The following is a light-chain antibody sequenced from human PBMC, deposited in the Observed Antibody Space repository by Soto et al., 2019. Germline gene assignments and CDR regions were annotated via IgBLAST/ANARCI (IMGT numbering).Light chain of an antibody. CDR3: AAWDDSMNGWV. V-gene: IGLV1-44*01. CDR2: SNN. Sequence: QSVLTQPPSASGTPGQRVTISCSGSSSNIGSNTVNWYQQLPGTAPKILIYSNNRRPAGVHDRFSCSTSGTSASLAISGLQAEDEADYYCAAWDDSMNGWVFGGGTKLTVL. J-gene: IGLJ3*02. CDR1: SSNIGSNT.